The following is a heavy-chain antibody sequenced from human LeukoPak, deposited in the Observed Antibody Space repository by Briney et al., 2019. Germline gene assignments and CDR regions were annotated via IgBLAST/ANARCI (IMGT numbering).Heavy chain of an antibody. CDR1: GYTFTSYG. CDR2: ISAYNGNT. D-gene: IGHD4-23*01. CDR3: ARADYGGNSDY. Sequence: ASVKVSCKASGYTFTSYGISWVRQAPGQGLEWMGWISAYNGNTNYAQKLQGRVTMTTDTSTSTAYMELSRLRSDDTAVYYCARADYGGNSDYWGQGTLVTVSS. J-gene: IGHJ4*02. V-gene: IGHV1-18*01.